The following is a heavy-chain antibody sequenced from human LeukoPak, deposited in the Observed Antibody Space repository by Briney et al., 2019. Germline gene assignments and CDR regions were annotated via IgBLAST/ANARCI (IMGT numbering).Heavy chain of an antibody. CDR2: IYTSGGT. Sequence: SETLSLTCTVSGGSIGSYYWSWIRQPAGKGLEWIGRIYTSGGTVYNPSLKSRVTMSVDTSKNQFSLKLSSVTAADTAVYYCARGVFYYDTSGRGYYFDYWSQGTLVTVSS. V-gene: IGHV4-4*07. J-gene: IGHJ4*02. CDR1: GGSIGSYY. D-gene: IGHD3-22*01. CDR3: ARGVFYYDTSGRGYYFDY.